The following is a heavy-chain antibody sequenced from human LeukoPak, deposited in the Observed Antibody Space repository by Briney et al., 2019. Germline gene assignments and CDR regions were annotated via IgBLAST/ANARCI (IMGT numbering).Heavy chain of an antibody. Sequence: ASVKVSCKASGYTFTGYYLHWVRQAPGQGLEWMGWISAYNGNTNYAQKLQGRVTMTTDTSTGTAYMELRSLRSDDTAVYYCARGMDYFDYWGQGTLVTVSS. CDR3: ARGMDYFDY. CDR2: ISAYNGNT. D-gene: IGHD5-24*01. J-gene: IGHJ4*02. CDR1: GYTFTGYY. V-gene: IGHV1-18*04.